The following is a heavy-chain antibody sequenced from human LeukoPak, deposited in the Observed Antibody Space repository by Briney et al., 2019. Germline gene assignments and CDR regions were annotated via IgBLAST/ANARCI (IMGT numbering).Heavy chain of an antibody. D-gene: IGHD6-25*01. J-gene: IGHJ4*02. CDR2: INPSGGGT. CDR3: ARSPPGYYYFDY. CDR1: GYTFTSYY. Sequence: ASVKVSCKASGYTFTSYYMHWVRQAPGQGLEWMGVINPSGGGTTYAQKFQGTVTMTRDMSTSTVYMELSSLRSEDTAMYYCARSPPGYYYFDYWGQGTLVTVSS. V-gene: IGHV1-46*01.